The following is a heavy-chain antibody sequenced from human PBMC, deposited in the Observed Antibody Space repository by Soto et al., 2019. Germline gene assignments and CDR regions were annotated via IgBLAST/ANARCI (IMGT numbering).Heavy chain of an antibody. V-gene: IGHV3-33*01. CDR3: AREHGVGYCSGGSCYGTDNWYFDL. Sequence: QVQLVESGGGVVQPGRSLRLSCAASGFTFSSYGMHWVRQAPGKGLEWVAVIWYDGSNKYYADSVKGRFTISRDNSKNTLYLQMNSLRAEDTAVYYCAREHGVGYCSGGSCYGTDNWYFDLWGRGTLVTVSS. CDR1: GFTFSSYG. CDR2: IWYDGSNK. J-gene: IGHJ2*01. D-gene: IGHD2-15*01.